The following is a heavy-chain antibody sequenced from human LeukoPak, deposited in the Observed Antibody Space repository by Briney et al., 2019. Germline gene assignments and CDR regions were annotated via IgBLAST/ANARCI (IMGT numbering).Heavy chain of an antibody. J-gene: IGHJ4*02. CDR1: GGTFSSYA. CDR3: ARSSVPTYYYDSSGYDSLDN. Sequence: SVKVSCKASGGTFSSYAISWVRQAPGQGLEGMGGIIPIFGTANYAQKFQGRVTITTDESTSTAYLELSSLRSEDPAVFYCARSSVPTYYYDSSGYDSLDNWGQGTLGTVSS. V-gene: IGHV1-69*05. CDR2: IIPIFGTA. D-gene: IGHD3-22*01.